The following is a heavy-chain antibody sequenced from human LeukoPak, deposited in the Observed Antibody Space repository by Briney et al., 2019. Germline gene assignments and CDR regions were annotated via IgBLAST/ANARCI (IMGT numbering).Heavy chain of an antibody. CDR2: ISGSGGST. Sequence: GGSLRLSCAASGFTFSNYAMTWVRQAPGKGLEWVSAISGSGGSTYYADSVKGRFTISRDNSKNTLYLQMNSLRAEDTAVYYCAKDLSSSTPRSRFDYWGQGTLVTDPS. V-gene: IGHV3-23*01. CDR3: AKDLSSSTPRSRFDY. J-gene: IGHJ4*02. D-gene: IGHD2-2*01. CDR1: GFTFSNYA.